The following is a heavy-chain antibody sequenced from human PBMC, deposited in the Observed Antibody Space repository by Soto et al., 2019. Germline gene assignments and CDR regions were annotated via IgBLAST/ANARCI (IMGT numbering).Heavy chain of an antibody. CDR2: IAYDGTIK. D-gene: IGHD1-26*01. CDR1: GFTFSANA. J-gene: IGHJ4*02. Sequence: QEQLVESGGDVVQPGRSLTLSCEASGFTFSANAMHWVRQAPGKGLEWVAVIAYDGTIKIYRDSVKVRFTISRDDSKSTLYLQMNRLRPEDTAVYYCARDKIKGAPDSLDSWGQGTLVTVSS. V-gene: IGHV3-30-3*01. CDR3: ARDKIKGAPDSLDS.